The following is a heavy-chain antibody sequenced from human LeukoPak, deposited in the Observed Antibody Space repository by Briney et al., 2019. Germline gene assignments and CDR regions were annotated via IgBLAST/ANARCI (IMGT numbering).Heavy chain of an antibody. J-gene: IGHJ3*02. D-gene: IGHD6-6*01. CDR1: GFTFSGHW. V-gene: IGHV3-7*01. CDR3: AKGSSRPPNAFDI. CDR2: TRQDGSEK. Sequence: GGSLRLSCTASGFTFSGHWMSWVRQAPGKGLEWVASTRQDGSEKHYVDSVEGRFIISRDNAKNSLHLQMNSLRAEDTAVYYCAKGSSRPPNAFDIWGQGTLVTVSS.